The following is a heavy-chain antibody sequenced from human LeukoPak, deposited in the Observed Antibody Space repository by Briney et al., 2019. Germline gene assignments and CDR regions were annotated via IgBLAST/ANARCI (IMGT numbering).Heavy chain of an antibody. D-gene: IGHD6-19*01. V-gene: IGHV4-34*01. J-gene: IGHJ4*02. CDR2: INHSGST. CDR3: ARDNVAGTYTFDY. CDR1: GGSFSGYY. Sequence: PSETLSLTCAVYGGSFSGYYWSWIRQPPGKGLEWIGEINHSGSTNYNPSLKSRVTISADMSKNHFSLRLSSVTAADTAVYYCARDNVAGTYTFDYWGQGTLVTVSS.